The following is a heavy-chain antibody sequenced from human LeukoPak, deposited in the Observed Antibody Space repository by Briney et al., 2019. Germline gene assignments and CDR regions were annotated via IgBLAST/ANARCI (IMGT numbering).Heavy chain of an antibody. CDR2: IYTSGST. CDR1: GGSISSGSYY. Sequence: SQTLSLTCTVSGGSISSGSYYWSWIRQPAGKGLEWIGRIYTSGSTNYNPSLKSRVTISVDTSKNQFSLKLSSVTAADTAVYYCARGYYSFDPWGQGTLVTVSS. CDR3: ARGYYSFDP. D-gene: IGHD3-10*01. V-gene: IGHV4-61*02. J-gene: IGHJ5*02.